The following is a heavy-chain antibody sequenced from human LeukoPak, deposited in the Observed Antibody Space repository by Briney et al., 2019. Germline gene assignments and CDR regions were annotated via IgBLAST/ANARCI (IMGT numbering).Heavy chain of an antibody. CDR2: ISAYNGNT. CDR3: ARAASGDPGDY. J-gene: IGHJ4*02. V-gene: IGHV1-18*04. D-gene: IGHD4-17*01. CDR1: GYTFTSYY. Sequence: GASVKVSCKASGYTFTSYYMHWVRQAPGQGLEWMGWISAYNGNTNYAQKLQGRVTMTTDTSTSTAYMELRSLRSDDTAVYYCARAASGDPGDYWGQGTLVTVSS.